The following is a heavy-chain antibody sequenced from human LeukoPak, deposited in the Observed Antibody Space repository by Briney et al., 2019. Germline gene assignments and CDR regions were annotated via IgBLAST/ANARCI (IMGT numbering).Heavy chain of an antibody. CDR3: ARDQAIMVRGLYYFDY. Sequence: ASVKVSCKASGGTFSSYAISWVRQAPGQGLEWMGGIIPTFNTADYAQKFQGRVTITADESTSTAYMELSSLRSEDTAVYYCARDQAIMVRGLYYFDYWGPGTRVTVSS. CDR1: GGTFSSYA. CDR2: IIPTFNTA. V-gene: IGHV1-69*13. D-gene: IGHD3-10*01. J-gene: IGHJ4*02.